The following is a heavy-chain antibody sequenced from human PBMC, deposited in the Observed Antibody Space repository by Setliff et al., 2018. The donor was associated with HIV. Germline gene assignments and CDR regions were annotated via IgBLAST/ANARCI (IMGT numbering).Heavy chain of an antibody. J-gene: IGHJ4*02. V-gene: IGHV3-23*01. CDR1: GFTFSNFA. Sequence: GGSLRLSCAASGFTFSNFAMSWVRQAPGKGLEWVSAISGGGGKTDYADSVKGRFTISRDNSKNTLYLQMNSLRVEDTAVYFCARWGSGSYERVFDYWGQGMLVTVSS. D-gene: IGHD1-26*01. CDR3: ARWGSGSYERVFDY. CDR2: ISGGGGKT.